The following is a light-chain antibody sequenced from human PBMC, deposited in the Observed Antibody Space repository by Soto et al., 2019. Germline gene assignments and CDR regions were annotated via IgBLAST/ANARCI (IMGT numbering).Light chain of an antibody. CDR3: QQSYSTPLWT. CDR2: AAS. CDR1: QSISSY. V-gene: IGKV1-39*01. Sequence: DIQMTQSPSSLSASVGDRVTITCRASQSISSYLNWYQQKPGKAPKLLIYAASSLQSGVPSRFSGSGSGTDFTLTISSLQPEEFATYYCQQSYSTPLWTFGQGTKLEIK. J-gene: IGKJ1*01.